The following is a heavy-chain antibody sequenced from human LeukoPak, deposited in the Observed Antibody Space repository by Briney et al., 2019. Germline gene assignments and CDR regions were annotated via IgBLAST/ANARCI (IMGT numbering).Heavy chain of an antibody. CDR2: IYYSGST. CDR3: ARMFRSSWYINWFDP. Sequence: KPSESLSLTCTVSGGSISSSSYYWGWIRQPPGKGLEWIGSIYYSGSTYYNPSLKSRVTISVDTSKNQFSLKLSSVTAADTAMYYCARMFRSSWYINWFDPWGQGTLVTVSS. V-gene: IGHV4-39*07. D-gene: IGHD6-13*01. CDR1: GGSISSSSYY. J-gene: IGHJ5*02.